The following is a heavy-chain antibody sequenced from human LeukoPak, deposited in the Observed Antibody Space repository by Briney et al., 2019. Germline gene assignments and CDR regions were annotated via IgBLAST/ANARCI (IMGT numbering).Heavy chain of an antibody. D-gene: IGHD6-19*01. V-gene: IGHV4-59*08. CDR3: AGGRWQWLVPFDY. J-gene: IGHJ4*02. Sequence: SETLSLTCTVSGGSISSYYWSWIRQPPGKGLEWIGYIYYSGSTNYNPSLKSRVTISVDTSKNQFSLKLSSVTAADTAVYYCAGGRWQWLVPFDYWGQGTLVTVSS. CDR2: IYYSGST. CDR1: GGSISSYY.